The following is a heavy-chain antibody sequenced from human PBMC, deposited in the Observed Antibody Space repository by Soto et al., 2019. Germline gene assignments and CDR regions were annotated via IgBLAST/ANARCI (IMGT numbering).Heavy chain of an antibody. CDR3: ARHSTGYYYTWFHP. V-gene: IGHV4-39*01. Sequence: SETLSLTCAVSGGSISTSNWWSWIRQPPGKGLEWIGSIFYSGSTFYNPSLKSRITISVDTSKNQFSLKLNSVTAADTAVYYCARHSTGYYYTWFHPWGQGTLVTVS. CDR2: IFYSGST. J-gene: IGHJ5*02. D-gene: IGHD3-22*01. CDR1: GGSISTSNW.